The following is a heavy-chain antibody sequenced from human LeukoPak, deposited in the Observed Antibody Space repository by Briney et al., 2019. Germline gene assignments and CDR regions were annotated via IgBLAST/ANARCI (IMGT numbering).Heavy chain of an antibody. V-gene: IGHV4-4*07. CDR3: ARAGTYYDSRGWFDP. CDR1: GGSISSSY. D-gene: IGHD3-22*01. J-gene: IGHJ5*02. CDR2: IYTSGST. Sequence: SETLSLTCTVSGGSISSSYWTWIRQPAGKGLEWIGHIYTSGSTNYNPSLKTRVTMSVDTSKNQFSLKLSSVTAADTAVYYCARAGTYYDSRGWFDPWGQGTLVTVSS.